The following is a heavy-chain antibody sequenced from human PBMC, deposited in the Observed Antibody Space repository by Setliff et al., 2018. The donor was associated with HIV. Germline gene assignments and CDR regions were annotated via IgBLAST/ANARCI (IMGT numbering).Heavy chain of an antibody. CDR2: IYNNRGT. Sequence: PSETLSLTCAVSGYSISSSYWWGWIRQPPGKGLEWIGYIYNNRGTYYNPSLKSRVTMSVDTSNNQFSLKLRSVTAVDTAVYYCARSPLWLGKADWYVDLWGRGTLVTVSS. CDR3: ARSPLWLGKADWYVDL. V-gene: IGHV4-28*01. CDR1: GYSISSSYW. J-gene: IGHJ2*01. D-gene: IGHD3-10*01.